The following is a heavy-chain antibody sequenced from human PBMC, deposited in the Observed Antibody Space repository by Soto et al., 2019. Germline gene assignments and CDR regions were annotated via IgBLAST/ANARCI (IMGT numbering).Heavy chain of an antibody. CDR1: GFTFSGYW. Sequence: QLVESGGGLVQPGGSLRLSCEASGFTFSGYWMSWVRQAPGKGLGWVADIKHDGSVQHYVDSVKGRFTISRDNAKKLLYLQMNGLRAEDTALYYCARATYSNAWYRFDLWGQGTLVTVSS. CDR3: ARATYSNAWYRFDL. D-gene: IGHD4-4*01. CDR2: IKHDGSVQ. J-gene: IGHJ4*02. V-gene: IGHV3-7*03.